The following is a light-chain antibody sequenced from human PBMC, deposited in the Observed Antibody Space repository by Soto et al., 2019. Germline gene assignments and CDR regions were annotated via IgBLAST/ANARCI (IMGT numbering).Light chain of an antibody. CDR2: EVN. CDR3: NSYTSSSTLVV. V-gene: IGLV2-14*01. CDR1: SSDVGGYDY. J-gene: IGLJ2*01. Sequence: QSALTQPASVSGSPGQSITISCTGTSSDVGGYDYVSWYQQHPGKAPKLIIYEVNNRPSGVSNRFSGSKSGNTASLTISGLQAEDEADYYCNSYTSSSTLVVFGGGTQLTVL.